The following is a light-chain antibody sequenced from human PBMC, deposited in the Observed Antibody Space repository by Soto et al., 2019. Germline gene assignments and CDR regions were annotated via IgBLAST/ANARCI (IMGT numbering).Light chain of an antibody. Sequence: VMTQSPATLSVSPGERGTLSCRASQSVGNKVAWYQQKPGQAPRLLIYGGLTSVIGTPARFRGSGSGTEFPLTISSLQSEDLEVYYCQQYNDWPYTFGQGTNLEIK. J-gene: IGKJ2*01. CDR3: QQYNDWPYT. CDR1: QSVGNK. CDR2: GGL. V-gene: IGKV3-15*01.